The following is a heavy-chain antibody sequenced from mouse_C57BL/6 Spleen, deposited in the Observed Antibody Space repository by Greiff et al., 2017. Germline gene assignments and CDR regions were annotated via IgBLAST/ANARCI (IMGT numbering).Heavy chain of an antibody. Sequence: EVQGVESGGGLVKPGGSLKLSCAASGFTFSSYAMSWVSQTPEKRLEWVATISDGGSYTYYPDNVKGRFTISRDNSKNNLYLQMSHLKSEDTAMYYSAREATTVVYFDYWGQGTTLTVAS. CDR2: ISDGGSYT. V-gene: IGHV5-4*01. J-gene: IGHJ2*01. CDR3: AREATTVVYFDY. CDR1: GFTFSSYA. D-gene: IGHD1-1*01.